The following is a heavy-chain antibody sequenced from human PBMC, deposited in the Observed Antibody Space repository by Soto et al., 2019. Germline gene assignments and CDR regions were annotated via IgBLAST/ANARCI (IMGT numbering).Heavy chain of an antibody. V-gene: IGHV1-18*01. Sequence: QVQLVQSGAEVKKPGASVKVSCKASGYTFTSYGISWVRQAPGQGLAWMGWISAYNGNTNYAQKLQGRVTITTETSTSTSYMELRSLRSDDPAVYCCARLNIFGVVINWFDPWGQGTLVTFSS. CDR1: GYTFTSYG. CDR3: ARLNIFGVVINWFDP. D-gene: IGHD3-3*02. J-gene: IGHJ5*02. CDR2: ISAYNGNT.